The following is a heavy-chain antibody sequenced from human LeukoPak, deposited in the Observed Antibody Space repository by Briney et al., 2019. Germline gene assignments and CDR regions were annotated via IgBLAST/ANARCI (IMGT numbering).Heavy chain of an antibody. V-gene: IGHV3-21*01. CDR1: GFTFSSYS. J-gene: IGHJ4*02. CDR2: ISSSSSYI. D-gene: IGHD3-3*01. CDR3: AATPHPPDKLRFLDPRDY. Sequence: GGSLRLSCAASGFTFSSYSMNWVRQAPGQGLEWVSSISSSSSYIYYADSVKGRFTISRDNAKNSLYLQMNSLRAEDTAVYYCAATPHPPDKLRFLDPRDYWGQGTLVTVSS.